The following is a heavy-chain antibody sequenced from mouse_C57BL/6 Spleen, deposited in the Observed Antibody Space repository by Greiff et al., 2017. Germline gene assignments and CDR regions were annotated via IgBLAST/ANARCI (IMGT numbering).Heavy chain of an antibody. CDR2: IDPETGGT. CDR3: TRERANWDGGCAY. D-gene: IGHD4-1*01. J-gene: IGHJ3*01. V-gene: IGHV1-15*01. Sequence: VQLQQSGAELVRPGASVTLSCKASGYTFTDYEMHWVKQTPVHGLEWIGAIDPETGGTAYNQKFKGKAILTADKSSSTAYMELRSLTSEDSAVYYCTRERANWDGGCAYWGQGTLVTVSA. CDR1: GYTFTDYE.